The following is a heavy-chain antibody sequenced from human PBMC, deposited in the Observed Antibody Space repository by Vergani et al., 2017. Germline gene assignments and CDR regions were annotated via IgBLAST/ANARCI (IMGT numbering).Heavy chain of an antibody. CDR2: INAGNGNT. Sequence: QVQLVQSGAEVKKPGASVKVSCKASGYTFTSYAMHWVRQAPGQRLEWMGWINAGNGNTKYSQKFQGRVTITRDTSASTAYMELSSLRSEDTAVYYCARGSDYDFWSGYKASGWFDPWGQGTLVTVSS. CDR3: ARGSDYDFWSGYKASGWFDP. CDR1: GYTFTSYA. V-gene: IGHV1-3*01. D-gene: IGHD3-3*01. J-gene: IGHJ5*02.